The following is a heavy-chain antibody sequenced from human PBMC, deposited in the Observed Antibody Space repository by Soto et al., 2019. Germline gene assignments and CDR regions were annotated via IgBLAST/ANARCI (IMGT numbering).Heavy chain of an antibody. J-gene: IGHJ4*02. Sequence: EVQLVESGGGLVQPGRYLRLSCAASGFTFDDYAMHWVQQAPGMGLEWVSGISWNSGSIGYADSVKGRFTISRYNAKKYLYLQMNSLRAEDTALYYCAKGYSRDYDILTGYNAHVDYWSQGALLTVSS. V-gene: IGHV3-9*01. CDR1: GFTFDDYA. CDR3: AKGYSRDYDILTGYNAHVDY. D-gene: IGHD3-9*01. CDR2: ISWNSGSI.